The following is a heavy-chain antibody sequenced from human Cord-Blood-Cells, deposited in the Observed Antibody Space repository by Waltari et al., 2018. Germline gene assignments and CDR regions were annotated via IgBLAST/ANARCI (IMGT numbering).Heavy chain of an antibody. CDR2: IYYSGST. CDR3: ARHTGQYNCNYEFDY. D-gene: IGHD1-7*01. V-gene: IGHV4-39*01. J-gene: IGHJ4*02. Sequence: QLQLQESGPGLVKPSETLSLTCTVSGGSISSSSFYWGWIRQPPGKGLEWIGSIYYSGSTYYNPSLKGRVTISVDPSKNQFSLKLSSVTAADTAVYYCARHTGQYNCNYEFDYWGQGTLVTVSS. CDR1: GGSISSSSFY.